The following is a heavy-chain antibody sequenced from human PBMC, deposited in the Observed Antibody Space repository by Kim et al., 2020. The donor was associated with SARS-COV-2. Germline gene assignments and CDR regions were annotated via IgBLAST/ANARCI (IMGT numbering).Heavy chain of an antibody. CDR3: AKTQSREYYYDSSGYYSDYYYGMDV. V-gene: IGHV3-23*01. Sequence: GGSLRLSCAASGFTFSSYAMSWVRQAPGKGLEWVSAISGSGGSTYYADSVKGRFTISRDNSKNTLYLQMNSLRAEDTAVYYCAKTQSREYYYDSSGYYSDYYYGMDVWGQGTTVTVSS. CDR2: ISGSGGST. D-gene: IGHD3-22*01. J-gene: IGHJ6*02. CDR1: GFTFSSYA.